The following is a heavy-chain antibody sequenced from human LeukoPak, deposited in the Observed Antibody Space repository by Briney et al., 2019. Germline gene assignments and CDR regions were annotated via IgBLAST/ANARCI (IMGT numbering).Heavy chain of an antibody. J-gene: IGHJ4*02. Sequence: GASVKVSCKASGYTFTGYYMHWVRQAPEQGLEWMGWINPNSGGTNYAQKFQGRVTMTRDTSISTAYMELSRLRSDDTAVYYCARSFDYDSPIDYWGQGTLVTVSS. CDR2: INPNSGGT. CDR3: ARSFDYDSPIDY. D-gene: IGHD5-12*01. CDR1: GYTFTGYY. V-gene: IGHV1-2*02.